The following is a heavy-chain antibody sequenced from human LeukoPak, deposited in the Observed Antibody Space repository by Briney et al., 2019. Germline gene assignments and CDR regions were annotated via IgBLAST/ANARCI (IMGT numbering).Heavy chain of an antibody. J-gene: IGHJ4*02. CDR1: GFTFSSYS. CDR2: ISSSSSYL. V-gene: IGHV3-21*04. CDR3: AKDLGRGRLLNYGLSGSPVAY. Sequence: PGGPLRLSCAASGFTFSSYSMNWVRQAPGKGLEWVSSISSSSSYLYYADSVKGRFTISRDNSKNTLYLQMNSLRAEDTAVYYCAKDLGRGRLLNYGLSGSPVAYWGQGTLVTVSS. D-gene: IGHD3-10*01.